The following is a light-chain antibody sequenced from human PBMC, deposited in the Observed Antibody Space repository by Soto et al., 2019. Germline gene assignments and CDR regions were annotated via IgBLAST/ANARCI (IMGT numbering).Light chain of an antibody. CDR1: QSVSSY. CDR2: DAS. Sequence: EIVLTQSPATLSLSPRERATLSCRASQSVSSYLAWYQQKPGQAPRLLIYDASNRATGIPARFSGSGSGTDFTLTISSLEPEDFAVYYCQQRSNWGFTFGPGTKVDIK. CDR3: QQRSNWGFT. V-gene: IGKV3-11*01. J-gene: IGKJ3*01.